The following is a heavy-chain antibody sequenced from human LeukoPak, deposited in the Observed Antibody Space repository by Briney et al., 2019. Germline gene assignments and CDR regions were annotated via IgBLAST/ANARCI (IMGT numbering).Heavy chain of an antibody. CDR3: ARRVLRYFDWFPGHNWFDP. CDR1: GYSINSGYY. Sequence: PSETLSLTCTVSGYSINSGYYWSWIRQPPGKGLEWIGEINHSGSTNYNPSLKSRVTISVDTSKNQFSLKLSSVTAADTAVYYCARRVLRYFDWFPGHNWFDPWGQGTLVTVSS. J-gene: IGHJ5*02. D-gene: IGHD3-9*01. CDR2: INHSGST. V-gene: IGHV4-34*01.